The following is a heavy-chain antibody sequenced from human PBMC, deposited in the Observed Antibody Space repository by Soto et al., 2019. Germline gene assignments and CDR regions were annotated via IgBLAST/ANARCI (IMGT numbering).Heavy chain of an antibody. J-gene: IGHJ3*02. V-gene: IGHV1-69*13. CDR3: ARERGYDSSKNAFDI. Sequence: GASVKVSCKASGGTFSSYAISWVRQAPGQGPEWMGGIIPIFGTANYAQKFQGRVTITADESTSTAYMELSSLRSEDTAVYYCARERGYDSSKNAFDIWGQGTMVTVSS. CDR2: IIPIFGTA. D-gene: IGHD3-22*01. CDR1: GGTFSSYA.